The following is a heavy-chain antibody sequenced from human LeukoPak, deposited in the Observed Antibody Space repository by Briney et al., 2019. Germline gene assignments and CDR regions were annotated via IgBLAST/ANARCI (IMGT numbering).Heavy chain of an antibody. CDR3: ARGLINGHDFDY. V-gene: IGHV1-2*04. Sequence: VASVKVSCKASGYTFTGYYMHWVRQVPGQGPEWMGWIHPNSGGTNYAQKFQGWVTMTRDTSISTAYVDLCRLTSDDTAIYYCARGLINGHDFDYWGQGTLVTVSS. D-gene: IGHD1-20*01. CDR1: GYTFTGYY. J-gene: IGHJ4*02. CDR2: IHPNSGGT.